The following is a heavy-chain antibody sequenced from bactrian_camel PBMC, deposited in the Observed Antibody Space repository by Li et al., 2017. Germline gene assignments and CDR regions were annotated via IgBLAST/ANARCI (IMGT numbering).Heavy chain of an antibody. J-gene: IGHJ4*01. D-gene: IGHD4*01. CDR1: GVIFDKTY. Sequence: QVQLVESGGGLVQPGGSLRLSCVASGVIFDKTYFSWVRLLPGKGLEWVGSVDREGDSSSYHDSVKGRFTISIENARNMVYLQMDSLKPEDTAMYYCAADRTWFQCTLETISTGRGGRGTQVTVS. CDR3: AADRTWFQCTLETISTGR. CDR2: VDREGDSS. V-gene: IGHV3-2*01.